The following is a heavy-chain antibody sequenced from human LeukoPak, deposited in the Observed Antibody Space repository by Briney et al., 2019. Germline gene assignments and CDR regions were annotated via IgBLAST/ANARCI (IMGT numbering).Heavy chain of an antibody. CDR1: GYSISSGYY. Sequence: SETLSLTCTVSGYSISSGYYWGWIRQPPGKGLEWIGSIYHSGRTYYNPSLKSRVTISVDTSKNQFSLKLSSVTAADTAVYYCARTRYYYNSRSYGAPYYFDYWGQGTLVTVSS. D-gene: IGHD3-10*01. V-gene: IGHV4-38-2*02. CDR2: IYHSGRT. J-gene: IGHJ4*02. CDR3: ARTRYYYNSRSYGAPYYFDY.